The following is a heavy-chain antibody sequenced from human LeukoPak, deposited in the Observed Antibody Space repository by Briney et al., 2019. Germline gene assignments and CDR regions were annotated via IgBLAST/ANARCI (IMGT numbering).Heavy chain of an antibody. V-gene: IGHV4-59*01. D-gene: IGHD5-18*01. CDR1: GSSISSYY. J-gene: IGHJ4*02. CDR3: ARAEYGYGYPFDY. Sequence: SETLSLTCTVSGSSISSYYWSWIRQPPGKGLEWIGYIYSSGSTNYNPSLKSRVTISVDTSKNQFSLKLSSVTAADTAVYYCARAEYGYGYPFDYWGQGTLVTVSS. CDR2: IYSSGST.